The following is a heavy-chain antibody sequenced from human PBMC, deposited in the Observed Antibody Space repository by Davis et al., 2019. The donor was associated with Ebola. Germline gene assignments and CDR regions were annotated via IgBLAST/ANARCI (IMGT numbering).Heavy chain of an antibody. CDR1: GFSASLYS. CDR2: ISSTSRTM. CDR3: AAYDSTFRNY. J-gene: IGHJ4*02. V-gene: IGHV3-48*01. Sequence: PGGSLRLSCAFSGFSASLYSMNWVRQAPGKGLEWVSYISSTSRTMYYADSVKGRFTISRDNSKNTLYLQMNSLRAEDTALYYCAAYDSTFRNYWGQGTLVTVSS. D-gene: IGHD3-22*01.